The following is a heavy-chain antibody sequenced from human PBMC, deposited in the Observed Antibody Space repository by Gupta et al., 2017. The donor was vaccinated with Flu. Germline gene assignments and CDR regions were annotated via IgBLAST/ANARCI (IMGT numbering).Heavy chain of an antibody. J-gene: IGHJ3*02. CDR1: GDSISNYY. D-gene: IGHD1-26*01. Sequence: QMQLKESGPGLVKPSETLSLTCTVSGDSISNYYWSWIRQPAGRGLEWIGRIYTTESIIYNPSLKSRVTMSLDMSKNQFSLKVNSVTAADTAVYFCARVTSERGANAFDIWGQGTMVTVSA. V-gene: IGHV4-4*07. CDR3: ARVTSERGANAFDI. CDR2: IYTTESI.